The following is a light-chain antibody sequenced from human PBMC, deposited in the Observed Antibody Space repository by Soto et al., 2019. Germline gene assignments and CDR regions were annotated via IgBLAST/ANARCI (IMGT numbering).Light chain of an antibody. CDR1: QGIGSW. V-gene: IGKV1-12*01. Sequence: DIQVSQSPSSVSASVGDRVTITCRASQGIGSWLAWYQQKPGKAPKLLIYAASSLQSGVPSRFSGSGSGTDFTLTISSLQPEDFATYYCQQANRFPITFGQGTRLEIK. CDR2: AAS. J-gene: IGKJ5*01. CDR3: QQANRFPIT.